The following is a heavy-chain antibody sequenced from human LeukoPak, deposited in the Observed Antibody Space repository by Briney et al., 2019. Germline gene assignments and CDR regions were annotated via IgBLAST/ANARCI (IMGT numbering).Heavy chain of an antibody. J-gene: IGHJ4*02. CDR2: ISSSGTTI. V-gene: IGHV3-11*01. Sequence: GGSLRLSCAASGFTFSDYYMSWIRQAPGKGLEWVSYISSSGTTIYYADSVKGRFTISRDNSRSTVFLQMSSLRAEDTAVYYCAKAPHCPNDVCRYFDYWGQGTLVTVSS. D-gene: IGHD2-8*01. CDR3: AKAPHCPNDVCRYFDY. CDR1: GFTFSDYY.